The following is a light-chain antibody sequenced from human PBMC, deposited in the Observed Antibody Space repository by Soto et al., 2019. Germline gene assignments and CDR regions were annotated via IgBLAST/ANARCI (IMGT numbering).Light chain of an antibody. J-gene: IGKJ1*01. Sequence: GKESRSRGAPAHLTRRASQSVSSSYLAWYQHTPGQAPMLLIYGASTRATGIPDRFSGSGSGTDFILTISRLEPEDFAVYYCHQYGSSPRTFGQGTKVDIK. CDR1: QSVSSSY. CDR2: GAS. CDR3: HQYGSSPRT. V-gene: IGKV3-20*01.